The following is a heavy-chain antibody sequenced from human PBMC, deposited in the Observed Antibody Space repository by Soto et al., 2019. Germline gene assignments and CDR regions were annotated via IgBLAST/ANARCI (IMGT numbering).Heavy chain of an antibody. D-gene: IGHD2-15*01. CDR1: GFTFSSYA. Sequence: PGGSLRLSCAASGFTFSSYAMSWVRQAPGKGLEWVAAISGSGVSTYYADSVKGRFTISRDNSKNTLYVQMNSLRAEDTAVYYCAKEGFGGSYQYVLDFDYWGQGTLVTVSS. V-gene: IGHV3-23*01. CDR2: ISGSGVST. CDR3: AKEGFGGSYQYVLDFDY. J-gene: IGHJ4*02.